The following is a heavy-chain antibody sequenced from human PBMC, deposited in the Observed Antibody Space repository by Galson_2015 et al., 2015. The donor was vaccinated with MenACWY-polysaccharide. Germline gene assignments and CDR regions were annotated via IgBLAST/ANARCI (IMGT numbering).Heavy chain of an antibody. Sequence: SLRLSCAASGFPFSDSWMTWLRPAPGKGLEWVATIKQSGSEKYYVDSVEGRFTVSRDNAKNSLYLQMNSLRAEDTAVYYCARARSWSGYFAFDFWGQGTMVTVSS. CDR3: ARARSWSGYFAFDF. CDR2: IKQSGSEK. CDR1: GFPFSDSW. V-gene: IGHV3-7*01. D-gene: IGHD3-3*01. J-gene: IGHJ3*01.